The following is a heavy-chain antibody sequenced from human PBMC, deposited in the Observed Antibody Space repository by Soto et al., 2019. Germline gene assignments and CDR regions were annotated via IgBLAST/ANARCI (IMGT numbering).Heavy chain of an antibody. CDR3: PRGTPPYSGSQEFAY. Sequence: GGSLRLSCAVSGFPILDYVIDWVRQAPGKGLEWVSSISGTGGSAFYADSVKGRFTISRDNSKNMVYLQMIDLRGEDTDLYYSPRGTPPYSGSQEFAYWGRGSLVTVS. D-gene: IGHD1-26*01. CDR2: ISGTGGSA. CDR1: GFPILDYV. J-gene: IGHJ4*02. V-gene: IGHV3-23*01.